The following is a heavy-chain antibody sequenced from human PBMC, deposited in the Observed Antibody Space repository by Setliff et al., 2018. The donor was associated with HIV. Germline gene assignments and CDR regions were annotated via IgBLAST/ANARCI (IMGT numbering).Heavy chain of an antibody. D-gene: IGHD3-3*01. J-gene: IGHJ4*02. Sequence: SETLSLTCAVYGGSFSDHYWTWIRQPPGKGLEWIGEINQSGISNFNPSLKSRVTMPIDTPKNQFSLKLSFVTAADTAVYFCARGGGFWSGQLDYWGQGTLVTVSS. CDR2: INQSGIS. CDR1: GGSFSDHY. CDR3: ARGGGFWSGQLDY. V-gene: IGHV4-34*01.